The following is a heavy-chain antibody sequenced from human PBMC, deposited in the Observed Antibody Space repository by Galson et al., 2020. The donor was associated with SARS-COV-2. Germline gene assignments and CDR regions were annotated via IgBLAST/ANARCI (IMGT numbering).Heavy chain of an antibody. D-gene: IGHD1-1*01. Sequence: SLKISCAASGFTFDDFAMHWVRQVPGKGLEWVSAISWDSNFIDYADSVKGRFIISRDNAKNSLYLQMNSLRTEDTALYYCAKEGTLIYCMEVWGQGTTVTVSS. J-gene: IGHJ6*02. V-gene: IGHV3-9*01. CDR3: AKEGTLIYCMEV. CDR2: ISWDSNFI. CDR1: GFTFDDFA.